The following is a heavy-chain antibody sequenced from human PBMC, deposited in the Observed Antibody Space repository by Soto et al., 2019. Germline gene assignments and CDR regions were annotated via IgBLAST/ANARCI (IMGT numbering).Heavy chain of an antibody. CDR1: GYTFTGYY. CDR3: ARGDMGLRLAYQLLVCANSISTSKLLITKEQYCTNGVCLERYWFDP. D-gene: IGHD2-8*01. CDR2: INPNSGGT. V-gene: IGHV1-2*02. Sequence: ASVKVSCKASGYTFTGYYMHWVRQAPGQGLEWMGWINPNSGGTNYAQKLQGRVTMTRDTSTSTAYMELSSLRSEDTAVYYCARGDMGLRLAYQLLVCANSISTSKLLITKEQYCTNGVCLERYWFDPWGQGTLVTVSS. J-gene: IGHJ5*02.